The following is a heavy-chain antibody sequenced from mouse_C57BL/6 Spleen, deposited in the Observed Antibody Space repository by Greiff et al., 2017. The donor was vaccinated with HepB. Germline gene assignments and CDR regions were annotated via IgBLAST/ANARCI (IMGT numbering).Heavy chain of an antibody. D-gene: IGHD1-1*01. V-gene: IGHV5-17*01. CDR1: GFTFSDYG. CDR2: ISSGSSTI. CDR3: ARPSTTVVDYYAMDY. Sequence: EVKLEESGGGLVKPGGSLKLSCAASGFTFSDYGMHWVRQAPEKGLEWVAYISSGSSTIYYADTVKGRFTISRDNAKNTLFLQMTSLRSEDTAMYYCARPSTTVVDYYAMDYWGQGTSVTVSS. J-gene: IGHJ4*01.